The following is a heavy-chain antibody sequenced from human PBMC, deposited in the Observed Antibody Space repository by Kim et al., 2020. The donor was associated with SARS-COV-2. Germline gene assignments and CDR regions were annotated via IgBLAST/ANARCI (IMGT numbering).Heavy chain of an antibody. CDR3: ARTPEIAVAGVPSDAFDI. CDR1: GGSISSYY. V-gene: IGHV4-59*01. J-gene: IGHJ3*02. CDR2: IYYSGST. Sequence: SETLSLTCTVSGGSISSYYWSWIRQPPGKGLEWIGYIYYSGSTNYNPSLKSRVTISVDTSKNQFSLKLSSVTAADTAVYYCARTPEIAVAGVPSDAFDIWGQGTMVPVSS. D-gene: IGHD6-19*01.